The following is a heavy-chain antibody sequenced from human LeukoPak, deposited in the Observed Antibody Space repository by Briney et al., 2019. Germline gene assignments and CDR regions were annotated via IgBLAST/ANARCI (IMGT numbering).Heavy chain of an antibody. J-gene: IGHJ4*02. CDR2: IQKKTEGETT. CDR1: GFTFNNAW. Sequence: GGSLRLSCAASGFTFNNAWMNWVRQAPGKGLEWVGRIQKKTEGETTNYAAFVKGRFIISRDDSKNTLYLQINSLKTEDTAIYYCTSCVVTTNDYWGQGTLVTVSS. CDR3: TSCVVTTNDY. D-gene: IGHD4-17*01. V-gene: IGHV3-15*07.